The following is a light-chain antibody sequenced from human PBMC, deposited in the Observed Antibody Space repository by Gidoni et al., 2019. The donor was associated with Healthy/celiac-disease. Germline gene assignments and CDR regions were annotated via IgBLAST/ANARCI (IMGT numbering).Light chain of an antibody. Sequence: DIQMTQATSSLSASVGDRGTITCRASQSISSYLNWYQQKPGKAPKLLIYAASSLQSGVPSRFSGSVSGTDFALTISSLQPDDFATYYCQQSYSTLSITFGQGTRLEIK. CDR3: QQSYSTLSIT. V-gene: IGKV1-39*01. CDR1: QSISSY. CDR2: AAS. J-gene: IGKJ5*01.